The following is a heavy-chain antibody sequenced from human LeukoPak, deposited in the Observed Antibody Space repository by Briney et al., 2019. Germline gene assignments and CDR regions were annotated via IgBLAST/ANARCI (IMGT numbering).Heavy chain of an antibody. Sequence: PGGSLRLSCAASGFTFSSYWMHWVRQAPGKGLVWVSRINSDGSVTTYADSVKGRFIISRDYAKNTLYLQMNSLRADDTAVYYCGRDRAVAGQLDSLDYWGQGTLVTVSS. CDR2: INSDGSVT. CDR3: GRDRAVAGQLDSLDY. V-gene: IGHV3-74*01. J-gene: IGHJ4*02. D-gene: IGHD6-19*01. CDR1: GFTFSSYW.